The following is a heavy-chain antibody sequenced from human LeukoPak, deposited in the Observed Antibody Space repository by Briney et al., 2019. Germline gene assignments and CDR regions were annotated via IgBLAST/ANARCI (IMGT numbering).Heavy chain of an antibody. CDR1: GGSISSGGYY. CDR3: ARDQDTATVGLDY. V-gene: IGHV4-31*03. CDR2: IYYSGST. D-gene: IGHD5-18*01. J-gene: IGHJ4*02. Sequence: SQTLSLTCTVSGGSISSGGYYWSWIRQHPGKGLEWIGYIYYSGSTYYNPSLKGRVTISVDTSKNQFSLKLSSVTAADTAVYYCARDQDTATVGLDYWGPGTLVTVSS.